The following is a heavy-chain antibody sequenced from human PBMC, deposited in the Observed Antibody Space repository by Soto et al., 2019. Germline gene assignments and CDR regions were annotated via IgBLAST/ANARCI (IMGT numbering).Heavy chain of an antibody. J-gene: IGHJ4*02. CDR3: ARDGSTMIVGESDY. Sequence: GGSLRLSCAASGFTFSSYSMNWVRQAPGKGLEWVSYISSSSSTIYYADSVKDRFTISRDNAKNSLYLQMNSLRDEDTAVYYCARDGSTMIVGESDYWGQGTLVTVSS. CDR2: ISSSSSTI. V-gene: IGHV3-48*02. CDR1: GFTFSSYS. D-gene: IGHD3-22*01.